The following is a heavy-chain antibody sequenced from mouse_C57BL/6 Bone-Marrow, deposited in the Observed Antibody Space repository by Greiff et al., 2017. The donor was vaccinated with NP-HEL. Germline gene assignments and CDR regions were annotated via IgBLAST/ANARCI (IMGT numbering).Heavy chain of an antibody. D-gene: IGHD1-1*01. CDR1: GFSFNTYA. CDR2: IRSKSNNYAT. CDR3: VRHPHYYGSSPWFAY. Sequence: EVQGVESGGGLVQPKGSLKLSCAASGFSFNTYAMNWVRQAPGKGLEWVARIRSKSNNYATYYADSVKDRFTISRDDSESMLYLQMNNLKTEDTAMYYCVRHPHYYGSSPWFAYWGQGTLVTVSA. V-gene: IGHV10-1*01. J-gene: IGHJ3*01.